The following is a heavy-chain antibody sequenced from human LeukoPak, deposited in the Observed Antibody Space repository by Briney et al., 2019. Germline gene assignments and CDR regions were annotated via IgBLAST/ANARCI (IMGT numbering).Heavy chain of an antibody. CDR1: GYTFTGYY. CDR3: ARDEMDYYGSGSYHYDY. J-gene: IGHJ4*02. CDR2: INPNSGGT. D-gene: IGHD3-10*01. Sequence: ASVKVSCKASGYTFTGYYMHWVRQAPGQGLEWMGWINPNSGGTNYAQKFQGRVTMTRDTSITTAYMELSRLRSDDTAVYYCARDEMDYYGSGSYHYDYWGQGTLVTVSS. V-gene: IGHV1-2*02.